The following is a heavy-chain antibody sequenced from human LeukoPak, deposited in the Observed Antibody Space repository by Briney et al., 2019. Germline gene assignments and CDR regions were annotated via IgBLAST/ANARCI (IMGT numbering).Heavy chain of an antibody. D-gene: IGHD2-2*01. CDR2: IKQDGSEK. V-gene: IGHV3-7*01. CDR1: GFTFSSYW. J-gene: IGHJ3*02. CDR3: AREMSRKYCSSTSCPLPDAFDI. Sequence: PGGSLRLSCAASGFTFSSYWMSWVRQAPGKGLEWVANIKQDGSEKYYVDSVKGRFTISRDNAKNSLYLQMNSLRAEDTAVYYCAREMSRKYCSSTSCPLPDAFDIWGQGTMVTVSS.